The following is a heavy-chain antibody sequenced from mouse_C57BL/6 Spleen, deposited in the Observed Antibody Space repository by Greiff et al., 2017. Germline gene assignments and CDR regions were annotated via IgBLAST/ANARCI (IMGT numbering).Heavy chain of an antibody. CDR1: GYTFTSYW. V-gene: IGHV1-53*01. CDR2: INPSNGGT. J-gene: IGHJ3*01. D-gene: IGHD2-3*01. CDR3: AREGAIYDGYTPAY. Sequence: QVQLQQSGTELVKPGASVKLSCKASGYTFTSYWMHWVKQRPGQGLEWIGNINPSNGGTNYNEKFKSKATLTVDKSSSTAYMQLSSLTSEDSAVYYCAREGAIYDGYTPAYWGQGTLVTVSA.